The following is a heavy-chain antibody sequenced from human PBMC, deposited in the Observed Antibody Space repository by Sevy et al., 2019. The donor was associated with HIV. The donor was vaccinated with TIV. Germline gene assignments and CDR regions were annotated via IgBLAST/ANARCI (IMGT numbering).Heavy chain of an antibody. CDR2: IYYTGST. V-gene: IGHV4-59*01. Sequence: SETLSLTCTVSGGSISTYYWSWIRQPPGKGLEYIGYIYYTGSTNYNPSLKSRVTISVDTSKNQFSLNLRSVTALDTALYYCASAPPVRSGDDSLNWFDPWVQGTLVTVSS. CDR3: ASAPPVRSGDDSLNWFDP. J-gene: IGHJ5*02. CDR1: GGSISTYY. D-gene: IGHD5-12*01.